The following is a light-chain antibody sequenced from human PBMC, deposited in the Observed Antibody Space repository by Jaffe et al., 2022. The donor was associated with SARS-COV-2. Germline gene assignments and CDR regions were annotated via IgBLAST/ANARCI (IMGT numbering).Light chain of an antibody. CDR2: AAS. V-gene: IGKV1-39*01. CDR1: QSVGDY. CDR3: QEGHNLPGA. J-gene: IGKJ3*01. Sequence: DIQLTQSPSSLSASVGDRVTITCRASQSVGDYLNWYQEKPGKAPKLLIYAASSLQSGVPSRFSGSGSGTVFTLTISSLQPEDFATYYCQEGHNLPGAFGPGTRVDIK.